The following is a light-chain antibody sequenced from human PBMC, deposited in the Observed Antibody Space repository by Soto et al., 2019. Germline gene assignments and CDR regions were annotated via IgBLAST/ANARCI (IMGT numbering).Light chain of an antibody. CDR3: QQYNNWPPLT. Sequence: EIVMTQSPATLSVSPGERATLSCRASQSVSSNLAWYQQKPGQAPRLLIYGASTRATGIPARFSGSGSGIAFTLTISSLQSEDFAVYYCQQYNNWPPLTFGGGTKVEIK. J-gene: IGKJ4*01. CDR1: QSVSSN. V-gene: IGKV3-15*01. CDR2: GAS.